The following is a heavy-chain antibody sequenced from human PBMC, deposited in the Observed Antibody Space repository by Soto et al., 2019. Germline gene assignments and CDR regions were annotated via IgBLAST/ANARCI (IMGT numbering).Heavy chain of an antibody. CDR3: ARAGSSTAARKLSGH. V-gene: IGHV1-2*02. CDR2: INPNSGGT. D-gene: IGHD6-6*01. CDR1: GYTFTGYY. Sequence: EASVKVSCKASGYTFTGYYMHWVRQAPGQGLEWMGWINPNSGGTNYAQKFQGRVTMTRDTSISTAYMELSRLRSDDTAVYYCARAGSSTAARKLSGHWGPRPLATVSA. J-gene: IGHJ4*02.